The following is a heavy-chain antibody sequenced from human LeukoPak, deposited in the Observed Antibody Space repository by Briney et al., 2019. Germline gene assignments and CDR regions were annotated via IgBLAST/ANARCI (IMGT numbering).Heavy chain of an antibody. Sequence: ASVKVSCKASGYTFTSYYMHWVRQAPGQGLEWMGIINPSGGSTSYAQKFQGRVTMTRDTSISTAYMELSRLRSDDTAVYYCARWESSSGAFDIWGQGTMVTVSS. J-gene: IGHJ3*02. CDR1: GYTFTSYY. V-gene: IGHV1-46*01. CDR3: ARWESSSGAFDI. D-gene: IGHD6-6*01. CDR2: INPSGGST.